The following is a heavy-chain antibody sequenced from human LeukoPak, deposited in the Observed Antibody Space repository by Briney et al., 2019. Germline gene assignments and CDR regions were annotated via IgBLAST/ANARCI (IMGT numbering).Heavy chain of an antibody. CDR2: IIPIFGTA. V-gene: IGHV1-69*13. Sequence: ASVKVSCKASGGTFISYAISWVRQAPGQGLEWMGGIIPIFGTANYAQKFQGRVTITADESTSTAHMELSSLRSEDTAVYYCARAGAWNHEGWFDPWGQGTLVTVSS. CDR1: GGTFISYA. D-gene: IGHD1-14*01. CDR3: ARAGAWNHEGWFDP. J-gene: IGHJ5*02.